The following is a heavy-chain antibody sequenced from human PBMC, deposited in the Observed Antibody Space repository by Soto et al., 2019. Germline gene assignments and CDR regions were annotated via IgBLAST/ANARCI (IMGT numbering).Heavy chain of an antibody. CDR3: TREYSSYAYYFDF. J-gene: IGHJ4*02. Sequence: RLEWMGWINADNGNTKYSQKFQGRVTITRDTSASTAYMELSSLRSEETVLYYCTREYSSYAYYFDFWGEGT. V-gene: IGHV1-3*01. D-gene: IGHD4-4*01. CDR2: INADNGNT.